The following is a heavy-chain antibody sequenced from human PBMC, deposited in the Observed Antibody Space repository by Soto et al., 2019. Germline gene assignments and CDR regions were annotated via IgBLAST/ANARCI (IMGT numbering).Heavy chain of an antibody. CDR1: GSSISSSSYY. Sequence: SEPLSLTCTVSGSSISSSSYYWGWIRQPPGKGLEWIGSIYYSGSTYYIPSLKSPCTISVFTSKNHISLQLSSVTAADTVVYYCARESATGDPSGAIHWFDPWGEGALVSVSS. CDR3: ARESATGDPSGAIHWFDP. V-gene: IGHV4-39*07. J-gene: IGHJ5*02. CDR2: IYYSGST. D-gene: IGHD7-27*01.